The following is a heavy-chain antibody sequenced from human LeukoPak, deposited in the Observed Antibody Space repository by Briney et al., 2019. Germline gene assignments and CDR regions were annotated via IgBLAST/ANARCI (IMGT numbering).Heavy chain of an antibody. D-gene: IGHD3-22*01. Sequence: GGSLRLSCAASGFTFSSYSMNWVRQAPGKGLEWVSYISSSSSTIYYADSVKGRFTISRDNAKNSLYLQMNSLRAEDTAVYYCARDYYDSSGYYWSYYYYYGMDDWGQGTTVTVSS. J-gene: IGHJ6*02. CDR1: GFTFSSYS. CDR3: ARDYYDSSGYYWSYYYYYGMDD. V-gene: IGHV3-48*01. CDR2: ISSSSSTI.